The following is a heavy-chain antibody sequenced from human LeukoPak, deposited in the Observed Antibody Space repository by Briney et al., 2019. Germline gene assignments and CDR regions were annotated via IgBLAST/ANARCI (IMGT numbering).Heavy chain of an antibody. V-gene: IGHV3-23*01. CDR2: ISGSGGST. D-gene: IGHD2-21*02. CDR3: AKEHIVVVTAIRGLSFFDY. CDR1: GFTFSSYA. J-gene: IGHJ4*02. Sequence: GGSLRLSCAASGFTFSSYAMSWVRQAPGKGLEWVSAISGSGGSTYYADSVKGRFTISRDNSKNTLYLQMNSLRAEDTAVYYCAKEHIVVVTAIRGLSFFDYWGQGTLVTVSS.